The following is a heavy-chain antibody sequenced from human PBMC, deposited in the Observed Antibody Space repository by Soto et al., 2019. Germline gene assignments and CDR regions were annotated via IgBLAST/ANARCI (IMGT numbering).Heavy chain of an antibody. CDR2: VYAGDSDP. J-gene: IGHJ4*02. D-gene: IGHD3-22*01. V-gene: IGHV5-51*01. Sequence: GESLKISCKGSSYSFTNYWIAWVRQMPGKGLEWMGMVYAGDSDPTYSPSFQGQVTMSADKSITTAYLQGSSLKVSDTAMYYCATLSDDDSTDGFEYWGQGSGVTVSS. CDR1: SYSFTNYW. CDR3: ATLSDDDSTDGFEY.